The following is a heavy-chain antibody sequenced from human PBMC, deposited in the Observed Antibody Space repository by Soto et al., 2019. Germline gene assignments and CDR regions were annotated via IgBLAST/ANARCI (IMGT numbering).Heavy chain of an antibody. V-gene: IGHV1-69*01. CDR2: IIPILGTA. J-gene: IGHJ4*02. Sequence: QVQLVQSGAEVKKPGSSVKVSCKASGGTFSSYAINWVRQAPGQGLEWMGGIIPILGTANYAQKFQGRVTITADESTSTAYMELSSLRSEDTAVYYCAREASENRGWYVYWGQGTLVTVSS. D-gene: IGHD6-19*01. CDR3: AREASENRGWYVY. CDR1: GGTFSSYA.